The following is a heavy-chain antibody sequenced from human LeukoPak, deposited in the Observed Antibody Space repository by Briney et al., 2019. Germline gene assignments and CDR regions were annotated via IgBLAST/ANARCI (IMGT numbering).Heavy chain of an antibody. Sequence: GGSLRLSCAPSGFTFSSYEMCWVRQAPVKELEWVSYISSSGSTIYYADSVKGRFTISRDNAKNSLYLQMNSLRAEDTAVYYCARGYGGSSPFDYWGQGTLVTVSS. D-gene: IGHD4-23*01. V-gene: IGHV3-48*03. CDR1: GFTFSSYE. CDR2: ISSSGSTI. J-gene: IGHJ4*02. CDR3: ARGYGGSSPFDY.